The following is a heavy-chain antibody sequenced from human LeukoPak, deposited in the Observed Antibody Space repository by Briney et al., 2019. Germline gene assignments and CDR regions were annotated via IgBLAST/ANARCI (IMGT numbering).Heavy chain of an antibody. V-gene: IGHV4-59*01. CDR1: GGSISSYY. D-gene: IGHD6-13*01. CDR2: IYNSGST. Sequence: SETLCLTCIVSGGSISSYYWNRIRQPPGKGLEWIGYIYNSGSTDYNPSLKRRVTISADTSKNQFSLKLTSVTAADTAVYYCARDRVLGSRGQGILVTVSA. J-gene: IGHJ4*02. CDR3: ARDRVLGS.